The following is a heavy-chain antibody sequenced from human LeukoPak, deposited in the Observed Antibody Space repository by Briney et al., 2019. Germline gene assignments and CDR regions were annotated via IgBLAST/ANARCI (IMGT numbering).Heavy chain of an antibody. J-gene: IGHJ6*04. CDR2: VYYSGRT. CDR3: ATGVGRMDV. V-gene: IGHV4-39*07. Sequence: SETLSLTCTASGASLSSSTYYWGWVRQTPGKGLEWIGSVYYSGRTYYNSSLKSRVTISVDTSKNQFSLKLSSVTAADTAVYYCATGVGRMDVWGKGTTVTVSS. D-gene: IGHD3-10*01. CDR1: GASLSSSTYY.